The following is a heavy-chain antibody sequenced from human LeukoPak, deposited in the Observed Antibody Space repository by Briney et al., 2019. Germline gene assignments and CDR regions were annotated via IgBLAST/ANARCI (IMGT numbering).Heavy chain of an antibody. Sequence: SETLSLTCTVSGGSISSSSYYWGWIRQPPGKGLEWIGSIYYSGSTYYNPSLKSRVTISVDTSKNQFSLKLSSVTAADTAVYYCAVSRQYDAFDIWGQGTMVTVSS. J-gene: IGHJ3*02. CDR3: AVSRQYDAFDI. CDR2: IYYSGST. D-gene: IGHD2/OR15-2a*01. CDR1: GGSISSSSYY. V-gene: IGHV4-39*01.